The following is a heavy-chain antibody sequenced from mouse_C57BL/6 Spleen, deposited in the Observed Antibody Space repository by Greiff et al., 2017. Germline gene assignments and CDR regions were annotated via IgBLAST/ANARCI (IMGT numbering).Heavy chain of an antibody. D-gene: IGHD4-1*01. Sequence: QVQLQQPGAELMKPGASVKFSCKATGYTFTGYWIQWVKQRPGHGLEWIGKILPGSGSTNSNEKFKGKATLTVDTSSSTAYMQLSSLTSESSANYYCARSGVGRRGFDYWGQGTSLTVSS. CDR1: GYTFTGYW. CDR3: ARSGVGRRGFDY. V-gene: IGHV1-9*01. J-gene: IGHJ2*02. CDR2: ILPGSGST.